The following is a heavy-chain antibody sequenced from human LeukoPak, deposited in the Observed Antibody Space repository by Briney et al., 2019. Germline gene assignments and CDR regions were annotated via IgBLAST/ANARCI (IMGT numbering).Heavy chain of an antibody. CDR1: GFTFSSSG. D-gene: IGHD1-26*01. CDR2: ISYDGSNR. V-gene: IGHV3-30*02. CDR3: AKDFAPSGRY. Sequence: GGSLRLSCAASGFTFSSSGMHWVRQAPGKGLEWVAFISYDGSNRYYADSVKGRFTISRDNSKNTLYLQMNSLRAEDTAVYYCAKDFAPSGRYWGQGTLVTVSS. J-gene: IGHJ4*02.